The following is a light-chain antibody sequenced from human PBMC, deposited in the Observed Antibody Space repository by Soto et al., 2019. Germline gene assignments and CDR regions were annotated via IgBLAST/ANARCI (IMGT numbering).Light chain of an antibody. V-gene: IGKV1-39*01. Sequence: DIQMTQSPSSLSASVGDRVTIACRASQSTAGFLNWYQQKPGKAPDLLIYATSSLHSGVTPRFSGSGSGADFNLTISPLQPEDSATYFCQQTFNNPTFGPGT. CDR1: QSTAGF. CDR3: QQTFNNPT. CDR2: ATS. J-gene: IGKJ3*01.